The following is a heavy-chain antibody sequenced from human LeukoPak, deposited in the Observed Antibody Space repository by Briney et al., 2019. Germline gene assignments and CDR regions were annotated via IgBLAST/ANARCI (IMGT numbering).Heavy chain of an antibody. D-gene: IGHD6-19*01. J-gene: IGHJ4*02. CDR2: IYTSGST. V-gene: IGHV4-61*02. Sequence: SETLSLTCTVSGGSISSGSYYWSWIRQPAGKGLEWIGRIYTSGSTNYNPSLKSRVTISVDTSKNQFSLKLSSVTAADTAVYYCARLVAVAGTTFFPWGQGTLVTVSS. CDR1: GGSISSGSYY. CDR3: ARLVAVAGTTFFP.